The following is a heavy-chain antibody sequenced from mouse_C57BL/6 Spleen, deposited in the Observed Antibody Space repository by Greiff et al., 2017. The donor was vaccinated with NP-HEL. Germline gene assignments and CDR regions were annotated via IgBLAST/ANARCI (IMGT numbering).Heavy chain of an antibody. Sequence: EVQLQQSGPELVKPGASVKISCKASGYTFTDYYMNWVKQSHGKSLEWIGDINPNNGGTSYNQKFKGKATLTVDKSSSTAYMELRSLTSEDSAVYYCARGGKNGYDNYFDYWGQGTTLTVSS. J-gene: IGHJ2*01. CDR1: GYTFTDYY. D-gene: IGHD2-2*01. V-gene: IGHV1-26*01. CDR2: INPNNGGT. CDR3: ARGGKNGYDNYFDY.